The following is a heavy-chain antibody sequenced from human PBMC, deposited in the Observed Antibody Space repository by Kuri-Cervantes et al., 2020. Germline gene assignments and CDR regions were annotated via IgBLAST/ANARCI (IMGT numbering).Heavy chain of an antibody. CDR2: MFHSGNS. CDR1: GGSIGNYY. Sequence: GSLRLSCTVPGGSIGNYYWSWIRQPPGKGLEWIGYMFHSGNSNFDPSLKSRVTMSIDTSKNQISLRLSSVTAADTAVYYCARGVASPNWFDPWGQGTLVTVSS. CDR3: ARGVASPNWFDP. V-gene: IGHV4-59*01. J-gene: IGHJ5*02. D-gene: IGHD2-15*01.